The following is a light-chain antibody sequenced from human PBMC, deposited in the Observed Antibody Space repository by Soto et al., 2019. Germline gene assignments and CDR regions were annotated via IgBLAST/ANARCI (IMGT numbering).Light chain of an antibody. V-gene: IGKV3-20*01. CDR3: RQYGTSPSWT. CDR2: GAS. CDR1: QSVSSNT. Sequence: ETVLTQSPGTLSLSPGERATLSCRASQSVSSNTLAWYQQKPGQAPRLLMYGASTRATGIPDRFSGSWSGTDFTLTVSRLEPDDFAVYYCRQYGTSPSWTFGQGTKVEIK. J-gene: IGKJ1*01.